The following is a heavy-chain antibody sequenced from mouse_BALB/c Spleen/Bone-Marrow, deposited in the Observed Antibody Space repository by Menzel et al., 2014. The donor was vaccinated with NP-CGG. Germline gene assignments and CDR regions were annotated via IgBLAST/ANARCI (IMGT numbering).Heavy chain of an antibody. CDR1: GYTFTSYY. CDR2: INPSNGGT. V-gene: IGHV1S81*02. J-gene: IGHJ3*01. Sequence: VKLQESRAELVKPGASVKLFCKASGYTFTSYYMYWVKQRPGQGLEWIGGINPSNGGTNFNEKFKSKATLTVDKSSSTAYMQLSSLTSEDSAVYYCTRGLRAWFAYWGQGTLVTVSA. CDR3: TRGLRAWFAY. D-gene: IGHD3-1*01.